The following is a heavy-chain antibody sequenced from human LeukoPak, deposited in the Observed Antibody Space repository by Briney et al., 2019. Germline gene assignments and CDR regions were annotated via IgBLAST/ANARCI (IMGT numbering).Heavy chain of an antibody. D-gene: IGHD5-12*01. CDR1: GGTFSSYT. V-gene: IGHV1-69*04. CDR2: IIPILGIA. J-gene: IGHJ4*02. Sequence: SVKVSCKASGGTFSSYTISWVRQAPGQGLEWMGRIIPILGIANYAQKFQGRVTITADKSTSTAYMELSSLRSEDTAVYYCARDRRRDGYNSGHDYWGQGTLVTVSS. CDR3: ARDRRRDGYNSGHDY.